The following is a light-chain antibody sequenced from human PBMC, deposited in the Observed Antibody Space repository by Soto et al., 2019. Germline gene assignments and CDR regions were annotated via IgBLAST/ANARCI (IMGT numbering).Light chain of an antibody. CDR1: SGHSSYA. CDR3: QTWGTGIQV. Sequence: QLVLTQSPSASASLGASVKLTCTLSSGHSSYAIAWHQQQPEKGPRYLMKLNSDGSHSKGDGIPDRFSGSSSGAERYLTISSLQSDDEADYCCQTWGTGIQVFGGGTKLTVL. J-gene: IGLJ2*01. V-gene: IGLV4-69*01. CDR2: LNSDGSH.